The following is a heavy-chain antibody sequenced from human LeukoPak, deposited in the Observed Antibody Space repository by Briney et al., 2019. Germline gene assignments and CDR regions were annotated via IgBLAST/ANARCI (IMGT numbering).Heavy chain of an antibody. V-gene: IGHV4-4*07. CDR2: IYTSGST. D-gene: IGHD3-9*01. CDR1: GGSISSYY. CDR3: ARDVRYFDWLTYNWFDP. Sequence: SETLSLTCTVSGGSISSYYWSWIRQPAGKGLEWIGRIYTSGSTNYNPPLKSRVTMSVDTSKNQFSLKLSSVTAADTAVYYCARDVRYFDWLTYNWFDPWGQGTLVTVSS. J-gene: IGHJ5*02.